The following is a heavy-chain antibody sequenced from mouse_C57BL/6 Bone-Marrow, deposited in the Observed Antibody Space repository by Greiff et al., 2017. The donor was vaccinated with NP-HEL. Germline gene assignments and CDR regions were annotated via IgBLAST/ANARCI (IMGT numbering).Heavy chain of an antibody. D-gene: IGHD4-1*01. V-gene: IGHV1-81*01. CDR2: IYPRSGNT. J-gene: IGHJ3*01. Sequence: QVQLKESGAELARPGASVKLSCKASGYTFTSYGISWVKQRTGQGLEWIGEIYPRSGNTYYNEKFKGKATLTADKSSITAYMELRSRTSEDSAVYFCAKEGLTPWFAYWGQGTLVTVSA. CDR1: GYTFTSYG. CDR3: AKEGLTPWFAY.